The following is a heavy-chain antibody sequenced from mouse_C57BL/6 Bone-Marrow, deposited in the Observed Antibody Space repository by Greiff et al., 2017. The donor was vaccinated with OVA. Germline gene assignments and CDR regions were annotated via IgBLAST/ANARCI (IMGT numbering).Heavy chain of an antibody. CDR3: ARWATVVAHYFDY. CDR1: GYAFTNYL. D-gene: IGHD1-1*01. J-gene: IGHJ2*01. CDR2: INPGSGGT. Sequence: QVQLKESGAELVRPGTSVKVSCKASGYAFTNYLIEWVKQRPGQGLEWIGVINPGSGGTNYNEKFKGKATLTADKSSSTAYMQLSSLTSEDSAVYFCARWATVVAHYFDYWGQGTTLTVSS. V-gene: IGHV1-54*01.